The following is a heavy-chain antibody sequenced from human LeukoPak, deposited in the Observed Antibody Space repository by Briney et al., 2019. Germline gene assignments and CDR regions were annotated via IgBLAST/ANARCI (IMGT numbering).Heavy chain of an antibody. CDR1: GFTFSSYS. CDR2: IITTSTYI. Sequence: GGCLRLSCAASGFTFSSYSVNWVRQAPGKGLEWVASIITTSTYICYADSVKGRFTISRGNAKSSLYLQMNSLRAEDTAVYYCARDVHSDYDYHAMDVWGQGTTVTVSS. J-gene: IGHJ6*02. D-gene: IGHD4-11*01. CDR3: ARDVHSDYDYHAMDV. V-gene: IGHV3-21*01.